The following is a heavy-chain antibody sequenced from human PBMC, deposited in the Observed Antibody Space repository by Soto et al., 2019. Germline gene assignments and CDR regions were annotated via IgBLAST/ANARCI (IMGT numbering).Heavy chain of an antibody. CDR3: VRDASSGYRGWWDP. CDR2: INPNTGGT. J-gene: IGHJ5*02. Sequence: ASVKVSCKASGYTFTTYYIHWVRQAPGQGPEWMGWINPNTGGTHYSQGFQGRVTMTRDTSISTAYMELSSLGSDDTAVYYCVRDASSGYRGWWDPWGQGTLVTVSS. V-gene: IGHV1-2*02. CDR1: GYTFTTYY. D-gene: IGHD5-12*01.